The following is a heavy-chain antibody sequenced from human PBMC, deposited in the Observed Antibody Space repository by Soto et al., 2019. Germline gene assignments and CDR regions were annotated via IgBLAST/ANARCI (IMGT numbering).Heavy chain of an antibody. CDR3: ASSNIAAAGFYYYGMDV. J-gene: IGHJ6*02. D-gene: IGHD6-13*01. Sequence: SETLSLTCAVSGDSISSDKWWSWVRQPPGKGLEWIGEVYHSGNTNYNPSLKSRVIISVDKSKNQFSLKPSSVTDADTAVYYCASSNIAAAGFYYYGMDVWGRGTTVTVSS. V-gene: IGHV4-4*02. CDR1: GDSISSDKW. CDR2: VYHSGNT.